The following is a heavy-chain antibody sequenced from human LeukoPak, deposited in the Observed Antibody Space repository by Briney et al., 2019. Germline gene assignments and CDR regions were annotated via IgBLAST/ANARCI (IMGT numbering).Heavy chain of an antibody. CDR1: GGSFSGYY. V-gene: IGHV4-34*01. CDR2: INHSGST. Sequence: SETLSLTCAVYGGSFSGYYWSWIRQPPGKGLEWIGEINHSGSTNYNPSPKSRVTISVDRSKNQFSLKLSSVTAADTAVYYCARASREQQLGFWGQGTLVTVSS. CDR3: ARASREQQLGF. D-gene: IGHD6-13*01. J-gene: IGHJ4*02.